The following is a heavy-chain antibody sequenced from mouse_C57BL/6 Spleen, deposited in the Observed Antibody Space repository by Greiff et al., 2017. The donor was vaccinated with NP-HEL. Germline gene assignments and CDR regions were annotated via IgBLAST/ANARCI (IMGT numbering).Heavy chain of an antibody. J-gene: IGHJ3*01. CDR3: AIGELDYDGAWFAY. CDR1: GYTFTDYE. Sequence: QVQLKESGAELVRPGASVTLSCKASGYTFTDYEMHWVKQTPVHGLEWIGAIDPETGGTAYNQKFKGKAILTADKSSSTAYMELRSLTSEDSAVYYCAIGELDYDGAWFAYWGQGTLVTVSA. CDR2: IDPETGGT. D-gene: IGHD2-4*01. V-gene: IGHV1-15*01.